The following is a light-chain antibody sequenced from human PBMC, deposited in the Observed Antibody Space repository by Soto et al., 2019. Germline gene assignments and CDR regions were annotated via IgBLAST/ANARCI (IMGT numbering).Light chain of an antibody. Sequence: QSVLTQPPSVSGAPGQRVTISCTGSSSNIGAGYDVHWYQQLPGTAPKLLIYGNSNRPSGVPDRLSGSKSGTSASLAITGLQAEDEADYYCQSYDSCLSGWVFGGGTKLTVL. CDR2: GNS. CDR3: QSYDSCLSGWV. V-gene: IGLV1-40*01. J-gene: IGLJ3*02. CDR1: SSNIGAGYD.